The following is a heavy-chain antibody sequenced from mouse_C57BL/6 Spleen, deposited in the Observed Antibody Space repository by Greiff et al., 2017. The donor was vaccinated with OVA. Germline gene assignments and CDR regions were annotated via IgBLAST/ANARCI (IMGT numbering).Heavy chain of an antibody. CDR3: ARSDPYYFDY. Sequence: QVQLQQSGPELVKPGASVKISCKASGYAFSSSWMNWVKQRPGKGLEWIGRICPGDGDTNYNGKFKGKATLTADKSSSTAYMQLSSLTSEDSAVYFCARSDPYYFDYWGQGTTLTVSS. CDR1: GYAFSSSW. V-gene: IGHV1-82*01. J-gene: IGHJ2*01. CDR2: ICPGDGDT.